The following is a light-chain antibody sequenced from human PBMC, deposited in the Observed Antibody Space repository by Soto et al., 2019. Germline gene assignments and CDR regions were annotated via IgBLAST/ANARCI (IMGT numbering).Light chain of an antibody. J-gene: IGLJ1*01. CDR1: RSNIGSHY. CDR3: AAWDDSVNGYV. V-gene: IGLV1-44*01. CDR2: KDS. Sequence: QAVVTQPPSASGAPGQWVTISCSGSRSNIGSHYISWYQHLPGTAPKLLIYKDSQRPSGVPDRFSGSKSGTSASLAISGLQSEDETDYFCAAWDDSVNGYVFGTGTKLTVL.